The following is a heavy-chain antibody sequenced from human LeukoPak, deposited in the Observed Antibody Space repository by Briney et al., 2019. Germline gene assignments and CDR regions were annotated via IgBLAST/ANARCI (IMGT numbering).Heavy chain of an antibody. CDR1: GFTFDDYA. V-gene: IGHV3-30*04. CDR3: ASFGESIH. Sequence: SGGSLRLSCAVSGFTFDDYAMHWVRQAPGKGLEWVAVISYDGSNKYYADSVKGRFTISRDNSKNTLYLQMNSLRAEDTAVYYCASFGESIHWGQGTLVTVSS. CDR2: ISYDGSNK. D-gene: IGHD3-10*01. J-gene: IGHJ4*02.